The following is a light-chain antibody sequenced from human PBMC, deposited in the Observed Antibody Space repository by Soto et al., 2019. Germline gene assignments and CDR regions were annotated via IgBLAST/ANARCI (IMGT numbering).Light chain of an antibody. CDR1: SSDVGAYDY. Sequence: QSVLTQPPSASGSPGQSVTISCTGTSSDVGAYDYVSWYQQHPGKAPKLMIYEINNRPSGVPDRFSGSKSGNTASLTVSRLQAEDEADYYCSSFAGSNNLPYVFGTGTKVTVL. CDR2: EIN. V-gene: IGLV2-8*01. J-gene: IGLJ1*01. CDR3: SSFAGSNNLPYV.